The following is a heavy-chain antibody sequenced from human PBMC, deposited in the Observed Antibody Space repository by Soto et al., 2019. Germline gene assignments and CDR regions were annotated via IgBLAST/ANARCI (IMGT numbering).Heavy chain of an antibody. CDR2: ISWNSGSI. V-gene: IGHV3-9*01. CDR3: AKDLGSGWFPGGAFDI. D-gene: IGHD6-19*01. J-gene: IGHJ3*02. Sequence: EVQLVESGGGVVQPGRSLRLSCAASGFTFDDYAMHWVRQAPGKGLEWVSGISWNSGSIGYADSVKGRFTISRDNAKNSLYLQMNSLRAEDTALYYCAKDLGSGWFPGGAFDIWGQGTMVTVSS. CDR1: GFTFDDYA.